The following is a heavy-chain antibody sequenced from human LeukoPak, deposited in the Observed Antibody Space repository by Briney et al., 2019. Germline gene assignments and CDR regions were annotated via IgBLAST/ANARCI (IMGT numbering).Heavy chain of an antibody. CDR1: AGSISSYY. J-gene: IGHJ4*02. V-gene: IGHV4-59*08. CDR2: IYYSGST. Sequence: SETLSLTCTVSAGSISSYYWSWILQPPGKGLEWIGYIYYSGSTNYNPSPKSRVIISVDTSKNHFSLKLNSVTAADTAVYYCARAYYSDSNAPYYFDYWGQGTLVTVSS. CDR3: ARAYYSDSNAPYYFDY. D-gene: IGHD3-22*01.